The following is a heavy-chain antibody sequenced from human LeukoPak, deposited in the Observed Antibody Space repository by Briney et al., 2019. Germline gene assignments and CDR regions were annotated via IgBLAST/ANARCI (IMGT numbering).Heavy chain of an antibody. V-gene: IGHV4-38-2*01. Sequence: SETLSLTCAVSGYSISSDYYWGWIRQPPGKGLEWIGSIYHSGNTYYNPSLKSRVTISIDTSRNQFSLKLSSATAADTAVYYCARVPHGETIFAVMLYSLDPWGQGTLVTVSS. J-gene: IGHJ5*02. CDR3: ARVPHGETIFAVMLYSLDP. CDR2: IYHSGNT. CDR1: GYSISSDYY. D-gene: IGHD3-3*01.